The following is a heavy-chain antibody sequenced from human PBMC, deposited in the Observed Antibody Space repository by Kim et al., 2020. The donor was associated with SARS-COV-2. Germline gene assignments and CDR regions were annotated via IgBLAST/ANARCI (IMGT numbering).Heavy chain of an antibody. J-gene: IGHJ4*02. CDR3: ARDGKSSSPH. CDR1: GASVSSDSYY. Sequence: SETLSLTCTVSGASVSSDSYYWSWIRQPPGKGLEWIGYMSYSGRTNYNPSLKSRVTISVDTSKNQFSLKLSSVTAADTAVYYCARDGKSSSPHWGQGTQVTVSS. CDR2: MSYSGRT. V-gene: IGHV4-61*01. D-gene: IGHD6-13*01.